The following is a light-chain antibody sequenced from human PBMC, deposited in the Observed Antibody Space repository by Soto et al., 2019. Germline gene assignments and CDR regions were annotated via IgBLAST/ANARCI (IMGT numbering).Light chain of an antibody. CDR1: QTVYSW. Sequence: DIQMTQSPSTLSASVGDRVTITCRASQTVYSWLAWFQHKPGKAPKLLIYDASTPESGLPSRFRGSGYGTDFTLTISSLQPDDFATYYCQQFSTYSWTFGQGTKVDIK. V-gene: IGKV1-5*01. J-gene: IGKJ1*01. CDR3: QQFSTYSWT. CDR2: DAS.